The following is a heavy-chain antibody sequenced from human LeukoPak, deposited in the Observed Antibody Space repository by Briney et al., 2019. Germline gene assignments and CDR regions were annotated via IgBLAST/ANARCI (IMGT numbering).Heavy chain of an antibody. CDR1: GFSLSTSAMC. CDR3: AREIRIYYASLSYYYMDV. J-gene: IGHJ6*03. CDR2: IDWGDDK. Sequence: ESGPTLVKPTQTLTLTCTFSGFSLSTSAMCVNWIRQPPGKALEWLARIDWGDDKYYNTSLKTRLTISKDTSRNQVVLTMTNMDPVDTATYYCAREIRIYYASLSYYYMDVWGKGTTVTVSS. D-gene: IGHD3-22*01. V-gene: IGHV2-70*11.